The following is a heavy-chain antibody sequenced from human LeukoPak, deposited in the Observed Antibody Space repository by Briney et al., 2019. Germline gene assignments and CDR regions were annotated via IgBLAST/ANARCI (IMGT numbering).Heavy chain of an antibody. D-gene: IGHD6-19*01. V-gene: IGHV4-34*01. CDR3: ATDLSSGWYLGY. J-gene: IGHJ4*02. Sequence: PSETLSLTCAVYGGSFSGYYWSWIRQPPGKGLEWIGEINHSGSTNYNPSLKSRVTISVDTSKNQFSLKLSSVTAADTAVYYCATDLSSGWYLGYWGQGTLVTVSS. CDR2: INHSGST. CDR1: GGSFSGYY.